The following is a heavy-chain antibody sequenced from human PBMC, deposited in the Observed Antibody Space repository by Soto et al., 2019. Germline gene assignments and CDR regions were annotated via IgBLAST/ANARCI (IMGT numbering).Heavy chain of an antibody. J-gene: IGHJ6*02. CDR1: GGSFSGYY. Sequence: PSETLSLTCAVYGGSFSGYYWSWIRPPPGKGLEWIGEINHSGSTNYNPSLKSRVTISVDTSKNQFSLKLSSVTAADTAVYYCARGSGHYDILTGYYKYYYYYGMDVWGQGTTVT. D-gene: IGHD3-9*01. CDR2: INHSGST. V-gene: IGHV4-34*01. CDR3: ARGSGHYDILTGYYKYYYYYGMDV.